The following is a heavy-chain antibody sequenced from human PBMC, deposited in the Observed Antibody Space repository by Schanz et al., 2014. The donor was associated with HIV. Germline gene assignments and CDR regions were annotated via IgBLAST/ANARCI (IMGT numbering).Heavy chain of an antibody. CDR2: LSGSGGNT. Sequence: DVQLVESGGGLVQPGGSLRLSCAASGFTFSSYAMSWVRQAPGKGLEWVSALSGSGGNTYYADSVKGRFTISRDNSRNTLYLQLSSLRLEDTAIYFCAKLAVRSNYNGRDYWGQGTLVTVSS. CDR3: AKLAVRSNYNGRDY. V-gene: IGHV3-23*04. J-gene: IGHJ4*02. CDR1: GFTFSSYA. D-gene: IGHD4-4*01.